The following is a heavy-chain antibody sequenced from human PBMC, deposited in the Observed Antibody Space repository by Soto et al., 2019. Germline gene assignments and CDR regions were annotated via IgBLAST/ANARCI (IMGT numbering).Heavy chain of an antibody. V-gene: IGHV3-21*01. CDR2: ISSSSSYI. Sequence: EVQLVESGGGLVKPGGSLRLSCAASGFTFSSYSMNWVRQAPGKGLEWVSSISSSSSYIYYADSVKGRFTISRDNAKNSLYLQMNSLRAEDTAVYYCARVINYYYGSGSVDYWGQGTLVTVSS. D-gene: IGHD3-10*01. CDR1: GFTFSSYS. CDR3: ARVINYYYGSGSVDY. J-gene: IGHJ4*02.